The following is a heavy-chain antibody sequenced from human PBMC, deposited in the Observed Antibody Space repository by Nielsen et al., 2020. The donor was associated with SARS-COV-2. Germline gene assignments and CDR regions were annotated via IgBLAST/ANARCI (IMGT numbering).Heavy chain of an antibody. V-gene: IGHV3-30-3*01. CDR1: GFTFSTYT. CDR2: ISFDGTTK. D-gene: IGHD3-22*01. J-gene: IGHJ4*02. Sequence: GGSLRLSCAASGFTFSTYTMNWVRQAPGKGLEWVAIISFDGTTKYNEDSVKGRFTISRDNSKNTLYLQMKSLRAEDTAVYYCAREWEDYDSSGFDYWGQGTLVTVSS. CDR3: AREWEDYDSSGFDY.